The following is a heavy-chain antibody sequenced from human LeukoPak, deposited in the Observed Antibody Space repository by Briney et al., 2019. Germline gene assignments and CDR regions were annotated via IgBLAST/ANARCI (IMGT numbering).Heavy chain of an antibody. Sequence: SETLSLTCTVSGGSISSSSYYWGWICQPPGKGLEWIGSIYYSGSTYYNPSLKSRVTISVDTSKNQFSLKLSSVTAADTAVYYCARHAIVVVIAISPDAFDIWGQGTMVTVSS. V-gene: IGHV4-39*01. J-gene: IGHJ3*02. D-gene: IGHD2-21*01. CDR2: IYYSGST. CDR1: GGSISSSSYY. CDR3: ARHAIVVVIAISPDAFDI.